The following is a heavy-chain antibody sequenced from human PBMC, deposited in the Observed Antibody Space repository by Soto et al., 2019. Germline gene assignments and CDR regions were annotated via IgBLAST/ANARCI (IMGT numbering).Heavy chain of an antibody. Sequence: SVEVSCKVSGGTFSRYFINWVRQAPGQGLEWVGGIIPVFGTGSYAEKFQGRVTITADESTSTAYMELSRLRSDDTAVYYCARETPSAAAAYYYYGLDVWGQGTTVTVSS. J-gene: IGHJ6*02. CDR3: ARETPSAAAAYYYYGLDV. CDR2: IIPVFGTG. D-gene: IGHD6-13*01. V-gene: IGHV1-69*13. CDR1: GGTFSRYF.